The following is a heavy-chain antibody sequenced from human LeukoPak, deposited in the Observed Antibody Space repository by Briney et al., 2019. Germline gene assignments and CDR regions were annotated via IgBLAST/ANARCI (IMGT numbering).Heavy chain of an antibody. D-gene: IGHD2-2*02. CDR1: GGTFSSYA. J-gene: IGHJ3*02. Sequence: SVKVSCKASGGTFSSYAISWVRQAPGQGLEWMGGIIPIFGTANYAQKFQGRVTITTDESTSTAYMELSSLRSEDTAVYYCARTNQPAAIRRAFDIWGQGTMVTVSS. CDR2: IIPIFGTA. V-gene: IGHV1-69*05. CDR3: ARTNQPAAIRRAFDI.